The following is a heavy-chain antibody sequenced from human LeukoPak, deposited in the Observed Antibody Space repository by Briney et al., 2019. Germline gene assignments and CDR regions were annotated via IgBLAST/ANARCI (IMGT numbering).Heavy chain of an antibody. CDR1: GYTFTNYY. CDR2: IVPDSGGA. D-gene: IGHD2-15*01. CDR3: STEDKYCSGANCGKY. V-gene: IGHV1-2*02. J-gene: IGHJ4*02. Sequence: ASVTVSCKTSGYTFTNYYVHWVRQAPGQGLEWMGYIVPDSGGADYDQKFQGRVTMTRDKSISTVYMELSSLRSDDTAVYYCSTEDKYCSGANCGKYWGQGTLLTVSS.